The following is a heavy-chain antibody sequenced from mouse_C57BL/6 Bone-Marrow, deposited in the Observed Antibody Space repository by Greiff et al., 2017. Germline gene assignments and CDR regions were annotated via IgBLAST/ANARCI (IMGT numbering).Heavy chain of an antibody. D-gene: IGHD4-1*01. CDR1: GYTFTSYW. Sequence: QVQLQQPGAELVRPGTSVKLSCKASGYTFTSYWMHWVKQRPGQGLEWIGVIDPSASYTNYNQKFKGKATLTVDTSSSTAYMQLSSLTSEDSAVYYCAHWEGGDYWGQGTTLTVSS. J-gene: IGHJ2*01. V-gene: IGHV1-59*01. CDR3: AHWEGGDY. CDR2: IDPSASYT.